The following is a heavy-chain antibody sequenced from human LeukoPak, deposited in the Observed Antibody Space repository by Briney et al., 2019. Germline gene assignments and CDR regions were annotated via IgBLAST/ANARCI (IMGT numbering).Heavy chain of an antibody. CDR3: AGDSPSVYQHYFDY. D-gene: IGHD5/OR15-5a*01. CDR2: IRFDGSKK. J-gene: IGHJ4*02. CDR1: GFAFSSSD. Sequence: PPGGSLRLSCAASGFAFSSSDMHWVRQTPGKGLEWVAGIRFDGSKKYYADSVKGRHTISRDNSKNTLYLEMSSLRAGDTAVYFCAGDSPSVYQHYFDYWGQGALVTVSS. V-gene: IGHV3-33*01.